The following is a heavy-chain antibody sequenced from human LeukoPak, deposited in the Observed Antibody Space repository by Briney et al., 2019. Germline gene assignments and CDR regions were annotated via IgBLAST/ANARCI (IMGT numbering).Heavy chain of an antibody. Sequence: GGSLRLSCAASGFTFSSYWMHWVRQAPGKGLEWVAVISYDGSNKYYADSVKDRFTISRDNSKNTLYLQMNSLRAEDTAVYYCARDQGGGSGKYYGMDVWGQGTTVTVSS. CDR2: ISYDGSNK. J-gene: IGHJ6*02. D-gene: IGHD3-10*01. CDR3: ARDQGGGSGKYYGMDV. V-gene: IGHV3-30-3*01. CDR1: GFTFSSYW.